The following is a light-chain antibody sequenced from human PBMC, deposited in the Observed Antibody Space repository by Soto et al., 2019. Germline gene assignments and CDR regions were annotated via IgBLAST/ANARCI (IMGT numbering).Light chain of an antibody. V-gene: IGLV2-8*01. CDR1: SSDVGGYNS. CDR2: EVT. CDR3: SSFAGNNNPYV. Sequence: QSALTQPRSVSGSPGQSVTISCTGTSSDVGGYNSVSWYPQHPDKAPKLMIYEVTKRPSGVPDRFSGSKSGNTASLSVSGLQAEDEADYYCSSFAGNNNPYVFGTGTKLTVL. J-gene: IGLJ1*01.